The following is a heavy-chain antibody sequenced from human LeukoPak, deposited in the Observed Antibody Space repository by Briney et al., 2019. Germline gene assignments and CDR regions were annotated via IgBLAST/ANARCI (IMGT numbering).Heavy chain of an antibody. V-gene: IGHV3-23*01. CDR2: ISGSGGTT. CDR3: AAVKSSFGEFAFDY. Sequence: GGSLRLSCAASGFSISSYAMSWVRQAPGKGLEWVSAISGSGGTTNYADSVKGRFTILRDKSKNTLYLQMNSLRAEDTAVYYCAAVKSSFGEFAFDYWGQGTLVTVSS. J-gene: IGHJ4*02. D-gene: IGHD3-10*01. CDR1: GFSISSYA.